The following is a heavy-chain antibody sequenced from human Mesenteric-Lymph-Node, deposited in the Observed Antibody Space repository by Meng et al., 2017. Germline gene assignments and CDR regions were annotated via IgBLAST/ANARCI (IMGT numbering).Heavy chain of an antibody. D-gene: IGHD4-17*01. CDR3: AREGRGDYGDYTDY. CDR2: ISGSGGST. J-gene: IGHJ4*02. CDR1: GFTFSSYA. Sequence: GESLKISCAASGFTFSSYAMSWVRQAPGKGLEWVSAISGSGGSTFYAGSVKGRFTISRDNSKNTVYVQMNSLRAEDTAVYYCAREGRGDYGDYTDYWGQGTLVTVSS. V-gene: IGHV3-23*01.